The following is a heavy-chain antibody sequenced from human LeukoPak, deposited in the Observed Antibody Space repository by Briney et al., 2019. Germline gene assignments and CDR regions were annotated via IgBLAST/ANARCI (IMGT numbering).Heavy chain of an antibody. D-gene: IGHD1-20*01. J-gene: IGHJ4*02. CDR2: IYYSGST. CDR3: ARQRITGLDY. V-gene: IGHV4-39*01. Sequence: SETLSLTCTVSGGSISSSSYYWGWIRQPPGKGLEWIGSIYYSGSTYYNPSLKSRVTISVDTSKNQFSLKLSSVTAADTAVYYCARQRITGLDYWGQGTLVTVSS. CDR1: GGSISSSSYY.